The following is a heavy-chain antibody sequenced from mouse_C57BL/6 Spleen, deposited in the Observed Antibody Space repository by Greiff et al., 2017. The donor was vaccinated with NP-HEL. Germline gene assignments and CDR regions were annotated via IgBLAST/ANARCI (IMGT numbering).Heavy chain of an antibody. Sequence: QVQLKQSGAELVRPGTSVKLSCKASGYTFTSYWMHWVKQRPGQGLEWIGVIDPSDSYTNYNQKFKGKATLTVDTSSSTAYMQLSSLTSEDSAGYYCARNYVDYWGQGTTLTVSS. CDR2: IDPSDSYT. CDR1: GYTFTSYW. J-gene: IGHJ2*01. CDR3: ARNYVDY. V-gene: IGHV1-59*01.